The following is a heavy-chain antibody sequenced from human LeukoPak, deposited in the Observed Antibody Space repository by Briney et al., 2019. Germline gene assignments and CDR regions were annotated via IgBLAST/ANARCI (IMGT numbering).Heavy chain of an antibody. V-gene: IGHV3-7*03. CDR2: IKQDGSEI. CDR3: ARVPITYYYGSGSYFCGMDV. D-gene: IGHD3-10*01. CDR1: GFTFSSYW. J-gene: IGHJ6*04. Sequence: GEPLRLSCAASGFTFSSYWMSWVRLAPGKGLEWVANIKQDGSEIYYVDSVKGRFTISRDNAKNSLYLQMNTLRAEDTAVYYCARVPITYYYGSGSYFCGMDVWGKGTTVSVSS.